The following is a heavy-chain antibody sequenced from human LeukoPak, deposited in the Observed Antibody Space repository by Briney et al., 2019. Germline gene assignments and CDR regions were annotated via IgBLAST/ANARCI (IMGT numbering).Heavy chain of an antibody. V-gene: IGHV3-23*01. J-gene: IGHJ5*02. D-gene: IGHD6-13*01. CDR1: GFTFSSYG. CDR3: AKAGYSSSWYTGPDWFDP. CDR2: ISGSGGST. Sequence: GGSLRLSCAASGFTFSSYGMSWVRQAPGKGLEWVSAISGSGGSTYYADSVKGRFTISRDNSKNTLYLQMNSLRAEDTAVYYCAKAGYSSSWYTGPDWFDPWGQGTLVTVSS.